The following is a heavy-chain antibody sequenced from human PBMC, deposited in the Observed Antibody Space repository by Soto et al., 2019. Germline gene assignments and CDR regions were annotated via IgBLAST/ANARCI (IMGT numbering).Heavy chain of an antibody. CDR3: AKDRSDYYDSSGYYPTFDY. D-gene: IGHD3-22*01. Sequence: PVGSLRLSCAASGFTFDDYTMHWVRQAPGKGLEWVSLISWDGGSTYYADSVKGRFTISRDNSKNSLYLQMNSLRTEDTALYYCAKDRSDYYDSSGYYPTFDYWGQGTLVTVSS. CDR1: GFTFDDYT. J-gene: IGHJ4*02. CDR2: ISWDGGST. V-gene: IGHV3-43*01.